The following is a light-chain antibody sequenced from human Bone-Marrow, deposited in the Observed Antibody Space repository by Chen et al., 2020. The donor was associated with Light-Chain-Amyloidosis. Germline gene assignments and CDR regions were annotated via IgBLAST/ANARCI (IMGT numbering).Light chain of an antibody. CDR1: QTISSNY. V-gene: IGKV3-20*01. CDR2: GSS. J-gene: IGKJ4*01. Sequence: EIVLTQSPGTPSLSPGEGANLSCRASQTISSNYLTWYQQKFGQAPRLLIYGSSSRATGIQDRFTGSGSGTDFTLTINRLEPEDFAMYYCQQYGTSPLTFGGGTKVEIK. CDR3: QQYGTSPLT.